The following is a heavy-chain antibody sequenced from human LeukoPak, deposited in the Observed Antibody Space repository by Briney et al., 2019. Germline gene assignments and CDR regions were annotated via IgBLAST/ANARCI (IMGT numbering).Heavy chain of an antibody. V-gene: IGHV1-69*04. CDR3: AKDYGDYVINY. CDR2: IIPILGIA. Sequence: SVKVSCKSFGYTFTSYVISWVRQAPGQGLEWMGRIIPILGIANYAQKFQGRVTITADKSTSTAYMELSSLRSEDTAVYYCAKDYGDYVINYWGQGTLVTVSS. CDR1: GYTFTSYV. D-gene: IGHD4-17*01. J-gene: IGHJ4*02.